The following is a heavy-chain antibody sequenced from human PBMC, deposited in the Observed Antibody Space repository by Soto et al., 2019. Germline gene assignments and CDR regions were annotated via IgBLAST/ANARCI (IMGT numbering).Heavy chain of an antibody. J-gene: IGHJ3*02. V-gene: IGHV3-7*04. Sequence: GGSLRLSCAASGFTVSSNYMIWVRQAPGKGLEWVANIKPDGSQKWYVDSVKGRFTISRDNAKNSLYLQMISLRVEDTAVYYCARGDYFDTSRHFSDAFDIWGQGTMVTVSS. CDR3: ARGDYFDTSRHFSDAFDI. CDR1: GFTVSSNY. D-gene: IGHD3-22*01. CDR2: IKPDGSQK.